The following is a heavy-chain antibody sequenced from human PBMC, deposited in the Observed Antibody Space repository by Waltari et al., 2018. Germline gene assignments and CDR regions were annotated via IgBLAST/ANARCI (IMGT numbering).Heavy chain of an antibody. D-gene: IGHD4-17*01. J-gene: IGHJ4*02. Sequence: QVQLVQSGAEVKKPGSSVKVSCKASGGTFSSYAISWVRQAPGQGLEWMGGIIPILGIANYAQKFQGRFTITADKSTSTAYMELSSLRSEDTAVYYCARDHHGDYRSLGGDWGQGTLVTVSS. V-gene: IGHV1-69*10. CDR3: ARDHHGDYRSLGGD. CDR1: GGTFSSYA. CDR2: IIPILGIA.